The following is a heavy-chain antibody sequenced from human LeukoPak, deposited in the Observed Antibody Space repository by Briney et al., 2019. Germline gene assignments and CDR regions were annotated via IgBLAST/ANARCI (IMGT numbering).Heavy chain of an antibody. CDR3: ARDYGRSRDYGMDV. CDR1: GFTLSNYW. CDR2: INADGSGA. D-gene: IGHD3-10*01. Sequence: PGGSLRLSCAASGFTLSNYWMHWVRQAPGKGLVWVSRINADGSGASYADSVKGRFTISRDNAKNTLYLQMNSLRAEDTAMYYCARDYGRSRDYGMDVWGQGTTVTVSS. V-gene: IGHV3-74*01. J-gene: IGHJ6*02.